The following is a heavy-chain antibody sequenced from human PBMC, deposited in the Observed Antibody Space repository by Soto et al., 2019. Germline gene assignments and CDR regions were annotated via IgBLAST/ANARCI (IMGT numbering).Heavy chain of an antibody. D-gene: IGHD4-17*01. V-gene: IGHV4-30-4*01. CDR3: AKNDYGDYGGGGFDY. CDR2: IYYSGST. J-gene: IGHJ4*02. CDR1: GGSISSGDYY. Sequence: QVQLQESGPGLVKPSQTLSLTCTVSGGSISSGDYYWSWIRQPPGKGLEWIGYIYYSGSTYYNPSLQSRVTISVDTSKNQFSLKLSSVTAAATAVYYCAKNDYGDYGGGGFDYWGQGTLVTVSS.